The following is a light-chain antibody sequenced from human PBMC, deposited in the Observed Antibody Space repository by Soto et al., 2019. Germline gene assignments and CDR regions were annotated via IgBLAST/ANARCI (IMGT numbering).Light chain of an antibody. CDR3: QQYNNWPPWT. Sequence: EIVMTQSPATLPVSPGERATLSCRASQSVSSNLALYQQKPGQAPRLLIYGVSTRATGTPGRFSGSGSGKEFTLSISRLQSEDFAFYYCQQYNNWPPWTFGQGTSVAIK. CDR2: GVS. CDR1: QSVSSN. J-gene: IGKJ1*01. V-gene: IGKV3-15*01.